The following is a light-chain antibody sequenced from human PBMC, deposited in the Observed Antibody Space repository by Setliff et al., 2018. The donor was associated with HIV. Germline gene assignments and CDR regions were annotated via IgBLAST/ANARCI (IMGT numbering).Light chain of an antibody. Sequence: DIVMTQSPDSLAVSLGERATINCKSSQSVLHSSNNKNYLAWYQQKPGQPPKLLIYWASTRESGVPDRFRGSGSGTDFTLTISSPQAEDVAVVYCQQYYSFPPTFGQGTRLEIK. CDR2: WAS. CDR3: QQYYSFPPT. J-gene: IGKJ5*01. CDR1: QSVLHSSNNKNY. V-gene: IGKV4-1*01.